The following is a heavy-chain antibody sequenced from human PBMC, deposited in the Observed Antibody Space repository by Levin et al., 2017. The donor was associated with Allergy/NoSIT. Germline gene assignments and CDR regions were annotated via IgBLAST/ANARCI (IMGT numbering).Heavy chain of an antibody. Sequence: LTGGSLRLSCAASEFTLSAYGMHWVRQVPGRGLEWVAVISSDGSKKYYGDSVKGRFTISRDNSKNTLFLQMDSLRTEDTAVYYCANDRGFCLGWNCNPRALDAFDFWGQGTMVRVSS. CDR1: EFTLSAYG. D-gene: IGHD1-7*01. CDR2: ISSDGSKK. V-gene: IGHV3-30*18. CDR3: ANDRGFCLGWNCNPRALDAFDF. J-gene: IGHJ3*01.